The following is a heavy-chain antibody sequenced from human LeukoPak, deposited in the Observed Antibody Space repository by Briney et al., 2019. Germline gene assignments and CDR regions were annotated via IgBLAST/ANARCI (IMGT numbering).Heavy chain of an antibody. CDR1: GFTFSSYG. Sequence: PGRSLRLSCAVSGFTFSSYGMHWVRQAPGKGLEWVAFIRYDGSNKYYADSVKGRFTISRDNSKNTLYLQMNSLRAEDTAVYYCARDVDYANPRHDYWGQGALVTVSS. CDR3: ARDVDYANPRHDY. V-gene: IGHV3-30*02. J-gene: IGHJ4*02. D-gene: IGHD4/OR15-4a*01. CDR2: IRYDGSNK.